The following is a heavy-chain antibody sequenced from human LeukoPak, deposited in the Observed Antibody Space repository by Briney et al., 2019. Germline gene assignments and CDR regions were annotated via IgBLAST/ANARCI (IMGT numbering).Heavy chain of an antibody. V-gene: IGHV5-51*01. D-gene: IGHD3-10*01. Sequence: GESLKISCKGSGYSFTSYWIGWVRQMPGKGLEWMGIIYPGDSDTRYSPSFQGQVTISADKSISTAYLQWSSLKASDTATYYCARHSFPMVRGVPNYFDYWGQGTLVTVSS. CDR3: ARHSFPMVRGVPNYFDY. J-gene: IGHJ4*02. CDR1: GYSFTSYW. CDR2: IYPGDSDT.